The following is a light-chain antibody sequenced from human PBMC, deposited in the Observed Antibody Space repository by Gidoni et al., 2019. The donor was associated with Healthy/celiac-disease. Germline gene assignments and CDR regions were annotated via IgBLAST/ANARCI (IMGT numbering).Light chain of an antibody. Sequence: QSVLTQPPSASGTPGPRVTISCSGSSSNIGSNTVTWYQQLPGTAPKLLIYSNNQRPSGVPDRFSGSKSGTSASLAISGLQSEDEADYYWAAWDDSMNGWVFGGGTKLTVL. J-gene: IGLJ3*02. CDR1: SSNIGSNT. CDR3: AAWDDSMNGWV. V-gene: IGLV1-44*01. CDR2: SNN.